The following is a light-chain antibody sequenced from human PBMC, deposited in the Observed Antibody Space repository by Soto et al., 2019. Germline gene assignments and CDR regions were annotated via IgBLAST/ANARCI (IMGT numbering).Light chain of an antibody. V-gene: IGLV2-14*01. J-gene: IGLJ2*01. CDR1: SSDVGNYNY. Sequence: QSALTQPASVSGSPGQSITISCTGTSSDVGNYNYVSWYQQHPGKAPKLMIYDVSNRPSGVSNRLSGSKSGNTASLTISGLQAEDEADYYCSSYTSSSTVFGGGTKVTVL. CDR3: SSYTSSSTV. CDR2: DVS.